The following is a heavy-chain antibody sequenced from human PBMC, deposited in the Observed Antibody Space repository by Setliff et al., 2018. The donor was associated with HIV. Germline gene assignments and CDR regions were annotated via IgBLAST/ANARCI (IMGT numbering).Heavy chain of an antibody. CDR1: GYSFTTYW. D-gene: IGHD4-17*01. V-gene: IGHV5-51*01. CDR3: GTLDPNYGDYINY. J-gene: IGHJ4*02. CDR2: IYPYDSDT. Sequence: GESLKISCKGSGYSFTTYWIGWVRQMPGKGLEWMGIIYPYDSDTRYSPSFQGQVTISADKSISTAYLHWSSLKASDTAIYYCGTLDPNYGDYINYWGQGTLVTVSS.